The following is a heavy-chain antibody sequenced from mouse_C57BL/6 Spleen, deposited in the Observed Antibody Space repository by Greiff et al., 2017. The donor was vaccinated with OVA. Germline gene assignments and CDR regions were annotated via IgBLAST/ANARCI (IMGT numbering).Heavy chain of an antibody. Sequence: EVKLVESGGGLVQPGGSLKLSCAASGFTFSDYGMAWVRQAPRKGPEWVAFISNLAYSIYYADTVTGRFTISRENAKNTLYLEMSSLRSEDTAMYYCARHEEPFYAMDYWGQGTSVTVSS. CDR1: GFTFSDYG. CDR2: ISNLAYSI. D-gene: IGHD6-1*01. V-gene: IGHV5-15*01. J-gene: IGHJ4*01. CDR3: ARHEEPFYAMDY.